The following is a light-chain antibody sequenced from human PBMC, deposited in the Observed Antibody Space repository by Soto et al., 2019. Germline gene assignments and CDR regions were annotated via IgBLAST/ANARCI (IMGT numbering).Light chain of an antibody. V-gene: IGLV2-14*03. CDR1: SSDVGGYNY. CDR3: TSYTSSSTDVV. Sequence: ALTQPASVSGSPGQSITLSCTGTSSDVGGYNYVSWYQQYPGKAPKLMIYDVSNRPSGVSDRFSGSKSGNTASLTISGLQAEDEAEYYCTSYTSSSTDVVFGGGTQLTVL. CDR2: DVS. J-gene: IGLJ2*01.